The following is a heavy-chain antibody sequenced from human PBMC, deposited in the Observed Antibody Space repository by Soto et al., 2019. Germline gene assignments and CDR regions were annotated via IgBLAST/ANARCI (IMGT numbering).Heavy chain of an antibody. Sequence: ASVKVSCKASGYTFTSYAMHWVRQAPGQRLEWMGWINAGNGNTKYSQKFQGRVTITRDTSASTAYMELSSLRSEDTAVYYCVRDSPIGSTFSGYDGIDYWGQGTLVTAPQ. CDR2: INAGNGNT. CDR1: GYTFTSYA. D-gene: IGHD5-12*01. V-gene: IGHV1-3*01. CDR3: VRDSPIGSTFSGYDGIDY. J-gene: IGHJ4*02.